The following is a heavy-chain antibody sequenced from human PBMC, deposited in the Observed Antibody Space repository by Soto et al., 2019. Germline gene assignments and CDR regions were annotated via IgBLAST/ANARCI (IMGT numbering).Heavy chain of an antibody. D-gene: IGHD3-10*01. J-gene: IGHJ5*02. Sequence: GGSLRLSCAASGFTFSSYAMSWVRQAPGKGLEWVSAISGSGGSTYYADSVKGRFTISRDNSKNTLYLQMNSLRAEDTAVYYCAKDLVVRGVIPPRTRFDPWGQGTLVTVSS. CDR2: ISGSGGST. CDR3: AKDLVVRGVIPPRTRFDP. CDR1: GFTFSSYA. V-gene: IGHV3-23*01.